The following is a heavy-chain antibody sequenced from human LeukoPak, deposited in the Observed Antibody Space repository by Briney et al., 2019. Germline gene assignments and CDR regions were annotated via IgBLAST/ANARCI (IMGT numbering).Heavy chain of an antibody. V-gene: IGHV4-4*07. CDR3: ARVRELMGVDAFDI. D-gene: IGHD1-26*01. Sequence: SETLSLTCTVSGGSISSYYWSWIRQPAGKGLEWIGRIYTSGSTNYNPSLKSRVTMSVDTSKNQFSLKLSSVTAADTAVYYCARVRELMGVDAFDIRGQGTMVTVSS. CDR2: IYTSGST. CDR1: GGSISSYY. J-gene: IGHJ3*02.